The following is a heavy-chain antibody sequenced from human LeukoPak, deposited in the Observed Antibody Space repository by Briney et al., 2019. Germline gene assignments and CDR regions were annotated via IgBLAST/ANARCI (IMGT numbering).Heavy chain of an antibody. CDR1: GFTFSSYA. CDR2: ISGSGGST. CDR3: AKDSGSYGYGPTDY. Sequence: GVSLRLSCAASGFTFSSYAMSWVRQAPGKGLEWVSAISGSGGSTYYADSVKGRFTISRDNSKNTLYLQMNSLRAEDTAVYYCAKDSGSYGYGPTDYWGQGTLVTVSS. V-gene: IGHV3-23*01. D-gene: IGHD5-18*01. J-gene: IGHJ4*02.